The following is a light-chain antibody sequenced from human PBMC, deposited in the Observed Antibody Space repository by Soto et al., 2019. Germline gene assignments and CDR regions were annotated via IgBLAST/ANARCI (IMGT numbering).Light chain of an antibody. CDR1: KSVSGSD. CDR3: HQYGTSPPT. CDR2: GVS. V-gene: IGKV3-20*01. Sequence: EVVLTQSPGTLSLSPGERATLSCRASKSVSGSDLAWYQQKPGQAPRLLISGVSNRATGTPDRFSGSGSGTDFTLTISSLEPEDFAVFYCHQYGTSPPTFGPGTKVEI. J-gene: IGKJ1*01.